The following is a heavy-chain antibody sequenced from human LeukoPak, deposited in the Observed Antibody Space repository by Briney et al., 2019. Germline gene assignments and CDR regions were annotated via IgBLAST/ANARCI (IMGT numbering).Heavy chain of an antibody. CDR2: IYPGDSDT. J-gene: IGHJ1*01. D-gene: IGHD6-19*01. V-gene: IGHV5-51*01. CDR1: GYSFTSYW. CDR3: ARPLRPPGYSSGWYFQH. Sequence: GESLKISCKGSGYSFTSYWIGWVRQMPGKGPEWMGIIYPGDSDTRYSPSFQGQVTISADKSISTAYLQWSSLKASDTAMYYCARPLRPPGYSSGWYFQHWGQGTLVTVSS.